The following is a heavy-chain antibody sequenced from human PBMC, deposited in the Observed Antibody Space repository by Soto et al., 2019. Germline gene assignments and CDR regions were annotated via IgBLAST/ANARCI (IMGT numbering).Heavy chain of an antibody. D-gene: IGHD3-22*01. CDR2: ISYDGSEK. CDR1: GFTFSTYG. V-gene: IGHV3-30*03. J-gene: IGHJ6*02. Sequence: GSLRLSCAASGFTFSTYGIHWVRQAPGKGLEWVAVISYDGSEKYYGDSVKGRFSISRDNSKNTLYLQMNSLRAEDTAVYYCARDYYDSSGNYGMDVWGQGTTVTVSS. CDR3: ARDYYDSSGNYGMDV.